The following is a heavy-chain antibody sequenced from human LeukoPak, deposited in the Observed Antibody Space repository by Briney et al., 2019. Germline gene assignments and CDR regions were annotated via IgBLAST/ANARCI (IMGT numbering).Heavy chain of an antibody. CDR3: ASSLYYYDSSGYYYVDWFDP. CDR2: IIPIFGTA. Sequence: ASAKVSCKASGGTFSSYAISWVRQAPGQGLEWMGGIIPIFGTANYAQKFQGRVTITTDESTSTAYMELSSLRSEDTAVYYCASSLYYYDSSGYYYVDWFDPWGQGTLVTVSS. V-gene: IGHV1-69*05. J-gene: IGHJ5*02. D-gene: IGHD3-22*01. CDR1: GGTFSSYA.